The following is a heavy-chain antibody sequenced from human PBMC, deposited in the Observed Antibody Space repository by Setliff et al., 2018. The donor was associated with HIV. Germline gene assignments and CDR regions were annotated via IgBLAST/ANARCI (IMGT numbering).Heavy chain of an antibody. CDR1: GYSFTGYY. V-gene: IGHV1-2*06. J-gene: IGHJ6*03. Sequence: EASVKVSCKASGYSFTGYYMHWVRQAPGQGLEWMGRINPNSGDTNYAQKFKGRVIMTRDTSVSTAYMEVSRLRSDDTAVYYCARGSTAVNYYYYHMDVWGKGTTVTVSS. CDR2: INPNSGDT. CDR3: ARGSTAVNYYYYHMDV. D-gene: IGHD2-2*01.